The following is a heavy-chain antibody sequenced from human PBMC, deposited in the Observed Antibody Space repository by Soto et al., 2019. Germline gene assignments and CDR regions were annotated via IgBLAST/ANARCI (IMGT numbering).Heavy chain of an antibody. D-gene: IGHD2-21*01. CDR2: ISSDGTNT. V-gene: IGHV3-74*01. Sequence: GGSLRLSCAASGFSLSEYWMHWVRQVPGKGLEWVSRISSDGTNTIYGDSVMGRFTVSRDNAKNSLFLQMSSLRVEDTAVYYCARGGERIIPSFGFDVWGHGTMVTVSS. CDR3: ARGGERIIPSFGFDV. CDR1: GFSLSEYW. J-gene: IGHJ3*01.